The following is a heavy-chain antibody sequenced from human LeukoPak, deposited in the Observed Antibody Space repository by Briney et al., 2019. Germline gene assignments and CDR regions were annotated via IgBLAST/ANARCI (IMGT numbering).Heavy chain of an antibody. D-gene: IGHD2-15*01. CDR2: ITSGFTP. V-gene: IGHV3-23*01. Sequence: PGGSLRLSCAASGLTFSDYAMSWLRQAPGKGLEWVSGITSGFTPHYGDSVKGRFTISRDNSKNMFHLQLNSLRAEDTAVYYCAKDYSDSRVADVFFEYWGQGTLVTVSS. CDR1: GLTFSDYA. J-gene: IGHJ4*02. CDR3: AKDYSDSRVADVFFEY.